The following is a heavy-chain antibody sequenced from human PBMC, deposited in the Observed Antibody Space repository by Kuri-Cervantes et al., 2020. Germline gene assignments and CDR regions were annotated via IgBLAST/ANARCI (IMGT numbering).Heavy chain of an antibody. J-gene: IGHJ6*02. CDR3: ARDEVGRYYYYGMDV. CDR1: GFTFSSYA. V-gene: IGHV3-30-3*01. D-gene: IGHD1-26*01. CDR2: ISYDGSNK. Sequence: GESLKISCAASGFTFSSYAMHWVRQAPGKGLEWVAVISYDGSNKYYADSVKGRFTISRDNSKNTLYLQMNSLRAEDTAVYYCARDEVGRYYYYGMDVWGQGTTVTVSS.